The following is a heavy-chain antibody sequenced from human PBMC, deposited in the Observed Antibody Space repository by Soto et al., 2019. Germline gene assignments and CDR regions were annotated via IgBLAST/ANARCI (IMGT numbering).Heavy chain of an antibody. Sequence: SGVGVGCVRQPPGKALEWLGFIYWNDDKRYSPSLKSRLTITKDTSKNQVVLTMTNMDPVDTATYYCAKSGSSGWYGWFDHWGQGTLVTVSS. CDR2: IYWNDDK. D-gene: IGHD6-19*01. CDR1: SGVG. J-gene: IGHJ5*02. CDR3: AKSGSSGWYGWFDH. V-gene: IGHV2-5*01.